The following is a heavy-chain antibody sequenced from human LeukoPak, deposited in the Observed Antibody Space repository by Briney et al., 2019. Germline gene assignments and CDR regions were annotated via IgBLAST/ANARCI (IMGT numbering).Heavy chain of an antibody. Sequence: ASVKVSCKASVYTFTSYEINWVRQATGQGREWMGWMNPNSGNTGYAQKFQGRVTMTRNTSISTAYMGLSSLRSEDTAVYYCARVGSSGWYRHTYGYWGQGTLVTVSS. CDR1: VYTFTSYE. CDR2: MNPNSGNT. CDR3: ARVGSSGWYRHTYGY. V-gene: IGHV1-8*01. D-gene: IGHD6-19*01. J-gene: IGHJ4*02.